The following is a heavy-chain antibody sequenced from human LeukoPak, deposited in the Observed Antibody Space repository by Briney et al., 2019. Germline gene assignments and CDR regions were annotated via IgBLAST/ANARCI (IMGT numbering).Heavy chain of an antibody. J-gene: IGHJ6*03. Sequence: ASVKASCKASGYTFSGYYMHWVRQAPGQGLEWMGWISAYNGNTNYAQKFQGRVTMTRDTSISTAYMELSRLRSDDAAVYYCASNGYCSSTSCPRGGDYYYYMDVWGKGTTVTVSS. D-gene: IGHD2-2*01. CDR1: GYTFSGYY. V-gene: IGHV1-2*02. CDR2: ISAYNGNT. CDR3: ASNGYCSSTSCPRGGDYYYYMDV.